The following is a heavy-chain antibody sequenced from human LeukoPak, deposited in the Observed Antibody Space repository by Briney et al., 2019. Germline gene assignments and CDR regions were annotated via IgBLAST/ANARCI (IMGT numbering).Heavy chain of an antibody. V-gene: IGHV3-23*01. J-gene: IGHJ4*02. CDR1: GFTFSNYA. D-gene: IGHD5-12*01. CDR2: ISISGGST. Sequence: GGSLRLSCAASGFTFSNYAMSWVRQAPGKGLEWVSVISISGGSTYYADSVKGRFTISRANSKNTLYLQMNSLRAEDTAVYYCAKGGAIVATISGYWGQGTLVTVSS. CDR3: AKGGAIVATISGY.